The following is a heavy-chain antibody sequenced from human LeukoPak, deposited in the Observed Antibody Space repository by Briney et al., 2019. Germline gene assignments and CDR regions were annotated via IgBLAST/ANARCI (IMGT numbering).Heavy chain of an antibody. J-gene: IGHJ4*02. CDR1: GGTFSSYA. CDR3: ARDPGYSSGWYTPTKRYYFDY. V-gene: IGHV1-69*13. Sequence: GASVKVSCKASGGTFSSYAISWVRQAPGQGLEWMGGIIPIFGTANYAQKFQGRVTITADESTSTAYMELSSLRSEDTAVYYCARDPGYSSGWYTPTKRYYFDYWGQGTLVTVSS. D-gene: IGHD6-19*01. CDR2: IIPIFGTA.